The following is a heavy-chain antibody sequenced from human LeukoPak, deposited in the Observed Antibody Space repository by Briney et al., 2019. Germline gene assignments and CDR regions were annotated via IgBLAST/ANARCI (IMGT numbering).Heavy chain of an antibody. CDR1: GYTFTSYA. D-gene: IGHD3-10*01. Sequence: GASVKVPCKASGYTFTSYAMHWVRQAPGQRLEWMGWINAGNGNTKYSQKFQGRVTITRDTSASTAYMELSSLRSEDTAVYYCARDQPHDVAYITMVRGPNYYGMDVWGQGTTVTVSS. J-gene: IGHJ6*02. V-gene: IGHV1-3*01. CDR3: ARDQPHDVAYITMVRGPNYYGMDV. CDR2: INAGNGNT.